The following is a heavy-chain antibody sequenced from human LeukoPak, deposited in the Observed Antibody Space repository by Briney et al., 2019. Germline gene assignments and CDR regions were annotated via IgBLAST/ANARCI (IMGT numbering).Heavy chain of an antibody. D-gene: IGHD3-16*01. V-gene: IGHV3-7*03. CDR3: ARDRFMDY. CDR1: GFIFGSHA. CDR2: IKQDGSDK. J-gene: IGHJ4*02. Sequence: GQSLKLSCAASGFIFGSHATPWVRQAQAQGIDWVANIKQDGSDKYYVDSVKGRFTISRDNAKNSLYLQMNSLRAEDTAVYDCARDRFMDYWGQGTLVTVSS.